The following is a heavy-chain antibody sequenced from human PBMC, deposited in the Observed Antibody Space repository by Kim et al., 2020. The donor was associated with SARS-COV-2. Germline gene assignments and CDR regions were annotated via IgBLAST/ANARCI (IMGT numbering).Heavy chain of an antibody. J-gene: IGHJ4*02. D-gene: IGHD5-12*01. CDR3: ARRTYSDYGLDY. V-gene: IGHV1-46*01. Sequence: SYAEKFQGRVTMTRDKSTSTVYMELSSLRSEDTAVYYCARRTYSDYGLDYWGQGTLVTVSS.